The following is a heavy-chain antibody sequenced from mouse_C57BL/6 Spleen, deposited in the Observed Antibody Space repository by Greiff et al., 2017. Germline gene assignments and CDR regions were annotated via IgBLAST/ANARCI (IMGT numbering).Heavy chain of an antibody. V-gene: IGHV1-61*01. CDR3: ARLDSSGYVDY. J-gene: IGHJ2*01. D-gene: IGHD3-2*02. CDR2: IYPSDSET. CDR1: GYTFTSYW. Sequence: QVQLQQPGAELVRPGSSVKLSCKASGYTFTSYWMDWVKQRPGQGLEWIGNIYPSDSETHYNQKFKDKATLTVDKSSSTAYMQLSSLTSDDSAVYYCARLDSSGYVDYWGQGTTLTVSS.